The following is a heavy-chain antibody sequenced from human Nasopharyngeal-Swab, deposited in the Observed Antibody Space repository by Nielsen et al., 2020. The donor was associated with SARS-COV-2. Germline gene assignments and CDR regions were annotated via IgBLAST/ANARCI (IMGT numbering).Heavy chain of an antibody. D-gene: IGHD5-18*01. J-gene: IGHJ4*02. CDR1: GFTFSSYS. Sequence: GESQKISCAASGFTFSSYSMNWVRQAPGKGLEWVSCISSGRTSIYYADSVKGRFTISRDNAKNSLYLQMNSLRAEDTAVYYCARGDTDLVTIRDYWGQGTLVTVSS. V-gene: IGHV3-21*01. CDR3: ARGDTDLVTIRDY. CDR2: ISSGRTSI.